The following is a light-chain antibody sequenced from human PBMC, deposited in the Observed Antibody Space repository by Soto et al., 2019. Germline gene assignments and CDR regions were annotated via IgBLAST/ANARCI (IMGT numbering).Light chain of an antibody. V-gene: IGKV3-11*01. CDR2: DAS. CDR1: QSVSSY. Sequence: EIVLTQSPATLSLSPGERATLSCRASQSVSSYLAWYQQKPGQAPRLLIYDASNRATGIPARFSASGSGTDVTLTISSLEPEDFAVYSCQQRSNWPPLTFGGGTKVEIK. CDR3: QQRSNWPPLT. J-gene: IGKJ4*01.